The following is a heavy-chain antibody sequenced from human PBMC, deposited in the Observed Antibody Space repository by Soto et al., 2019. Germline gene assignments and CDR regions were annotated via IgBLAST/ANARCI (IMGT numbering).Heavy chain of an antibody. CDR2: TGGNGRTT. CDR3: ATVHPNSRSFDY. CDR1: GFTFSISA. J-gene: IGHJ4*02. Sequence: EVQLLESGGDLVQPGGSLRLSCGASGFTFSISAMSWVRQAPGKGLEWVSTTGGNGRTTYYADSVKGRFTVSRDNSKKTLDLQMSSLSAEDSAVYYCATVHPNSRSFDYWGQGTLVTVSS. V-gene: IGHV3-23*01.